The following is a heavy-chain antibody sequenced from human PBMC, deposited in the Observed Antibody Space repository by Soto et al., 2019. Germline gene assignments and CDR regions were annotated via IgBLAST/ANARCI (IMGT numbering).Heavy chain of an antibody. CDR2: IYYSGST. CDR1: GGSISSYY. D-gene: IGHD4-17*01. V-gene: IGHV4-59*01. J-gene: IGHJ4*02. CDR3: ARDLGPRYYFDY. Sequence: SETLSLTCTVSGGSISSYYWSWIRQPPGKGLEWIGYIYYSGSTNYNPSLKSRVTISVDTSKNQFSLKLSSVTAADTAVYYCARDLGPRYYFDYWGQGTLVTVSS.